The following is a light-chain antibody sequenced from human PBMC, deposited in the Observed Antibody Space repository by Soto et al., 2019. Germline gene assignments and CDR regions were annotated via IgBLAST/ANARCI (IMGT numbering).Light chain of an antibody. V-gene: IGLV2-8*01. J-gene: IGLJ2*01. CDR3: SSYAGSDIFV. CDR2: EVN. Sequence: QSALTQPPSACGSPGQSLTISCTGTSSDVGGYNYVFWYQQHPGKAPKLMIYEVNKRPSGVPDRFSGSKSGNTASLTVSGLQAEDEADYYCSSYAGSDIFVFGGGTKLTVL. CDR1: SSDVGGYNY.